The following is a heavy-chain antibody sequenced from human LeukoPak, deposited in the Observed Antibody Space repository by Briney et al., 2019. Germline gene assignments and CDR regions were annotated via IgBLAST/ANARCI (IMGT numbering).Heavy chain of an antibody. D-gene: IGHD3-10*01. J-gene: IGHJ4*02. V-gene: IGHV3-21*01. CDR1: GFTFSDYS. Sequence: PGGSLRLSCAASGFTFSDYSMNWVRQAPGKGLEWVSSISSSGDYIFYADSVKGRFTISRDNAKNSLNLQMNSMRADDTALYYCARGQGVYASGSYPSDYWGQGTLVTVSS. CDR3: ARGQGVYASGSYPSDY. CDR2: ISSSGDYI.